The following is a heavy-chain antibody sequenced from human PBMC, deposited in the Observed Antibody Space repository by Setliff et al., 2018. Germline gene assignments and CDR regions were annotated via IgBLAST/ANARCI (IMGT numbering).Heavy chain of an antibody. V-gene: IGHV5-51*01. D-gene: IGHD1-26*01. J-gene: IGHJ3*02. CDR3: ARVGPLTDDAFDI. CDR2: IYPGDSDT. CDR1: GYSFTTSW. Sequence: PGESLKISCKASGYSFTTSWIAWVRQKPGKGLEWMGIIYPGDSDTQYSPSFQGQVTFSSDKSINPAYLQWSSLKASDTAIYYCARVGPLTDDAFDIWGQGTMVTVSS.